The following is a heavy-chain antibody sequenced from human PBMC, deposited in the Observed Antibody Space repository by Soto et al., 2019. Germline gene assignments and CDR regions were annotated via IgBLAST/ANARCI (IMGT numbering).Heavy chain of an antibody. Sequence: QVQLVESGGGVVQPGRSLRLSCAASGFTFSSYAMHWVRQAPGKGLEWVAVISYDGSNKYYADSVKGRFTISRDNTKNTMYLQMNSLRAEDTAVYYCARDPLDARAVAVGYFQHWGQGTLVTVSS. J-gene: IGHJ1*01. D-gene: IGHD6-19*01. CDR3: ARDPLDARAVAVGYFQH. CDR1: GFTFSSYA. CDR2: ISYDGSNK. V-gene: IGHV3-30-3*01.